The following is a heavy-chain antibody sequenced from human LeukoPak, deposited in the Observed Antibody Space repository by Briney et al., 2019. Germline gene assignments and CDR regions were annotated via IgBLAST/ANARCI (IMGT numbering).Heavy chain of an antibody. Sequence: PGGSLRLSCAASGFTFSSYWMSWVRQAPGKGLEWVANIKQDGSEKYYVDSVKGRFTIYRDNATRSLNLQMNSLRAEDTAVYYCASYYYDSSGYYEPDDWGQGTLVTVSS. CDR2: IKQDGSEK. CDR1: GFTFSSYW. CDR3: ASYYYDSSGYYEPDD. J-gene: IGHJ4*02. D-gene: IGHD3-22*01. V-gene: IGHV3-7*02.